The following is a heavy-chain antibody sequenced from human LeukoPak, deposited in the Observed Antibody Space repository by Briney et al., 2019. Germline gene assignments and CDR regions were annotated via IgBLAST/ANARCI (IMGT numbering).Heavy chain of an antibody. J-gene: IGHJ4*02. D-gene: IGHD2-21*02. CDR3: ARADVVVTANCFDY. Sequence: ASVKVSCTASGYTFTGYYMHWVRQAPGQGLEWMGWINPNSGGTNYAQKFQGRVTMTRDTSISTAYMELSRLRSDDTAVYYCARADVVVTANCFDYWGQGTLVTVSS. CDR1: GYTFTGYY. CDR2: INPNSGGT. V-gene: IGHV1-2*02.